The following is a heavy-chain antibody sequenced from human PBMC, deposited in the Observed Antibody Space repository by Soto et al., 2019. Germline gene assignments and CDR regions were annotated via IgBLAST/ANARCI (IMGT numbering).Heavy chain of an antibody. CDR3: ARSPVEIVATSLYWFDS. D-gene: IGHD5-12*01. CDR1: GFTFSSYS. Sequence: GGSLRLSCAASGFTFSSYSMNWVRQAPGKGLEWVSSISSSSTYIYYADSVKGRFTISRDNAKNSLYLQMNSLRVEDTAVYYCARSPVEIVATSLYWFDSWGQGT. CDR2: ISSSSTYI. V-gene: IGHV3-21*01. J-gene: IGHJ5*01.